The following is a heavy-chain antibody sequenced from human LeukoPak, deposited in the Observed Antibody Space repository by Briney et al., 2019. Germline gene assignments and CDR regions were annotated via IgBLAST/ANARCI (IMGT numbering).Heavy chain of an antibody. CDR2: IFPGGNS. CDR3: AREWTGFAEFDY. V-gene: IGHV4-4*07. D-gene: IGHD3/OR15-3a*01. J-gene: IGHJ4*02. CDR1: GDSLSSFC. Sequence: PSETLSLTCTVSGDSLSSFCWSWIRQPAGKGLEWIGRIFPGGNSNFNPSLNSRFTVSVDTAKKQFSLRLSSVTAADTAVYFCAREWTGFAEFDYWGRGILVTVSS.